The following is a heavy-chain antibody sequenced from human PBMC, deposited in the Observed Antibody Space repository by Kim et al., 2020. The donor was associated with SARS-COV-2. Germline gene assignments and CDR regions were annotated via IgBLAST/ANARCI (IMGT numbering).Heavy chain of an antibody. D-gene: IGHD3-22*01. Sequence: SETLSLTCTVSGGSISSGGYYWSWIRQHPGKGLEWIGYIYYSGSTYYNPSLKSRVTISVDTSKNQFSLKLSSVTAADTAVYYCASGNTYYYDSSGPYNWFDPWGQGTLVTVSS. CDR1: GGSISSGGYY. V-gene: IGHV4-31*03. CDR2: IYYSGST. J-gene: IGHJ5*02. CDR3: ASGNTYYYDSSGPYNWFDP.